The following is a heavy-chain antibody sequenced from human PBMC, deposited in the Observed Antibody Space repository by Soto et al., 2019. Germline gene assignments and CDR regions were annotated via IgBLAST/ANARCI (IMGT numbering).Heavy chain of an antibody. CDR1: GFTFSNYA. CDR2: IRGTGVRA. V-gene: IGHV3-23*01. D-gene: IGHD1-26*01. J-gene: IGHJ5*02. Sequence: EVQLLESGGGLVQPGGSLRLSCVASGFTFSNYAMSWVRQAPGKGLEWVSAIRGTGVRAYYAESVKGRFTISRDNSKNTLHLQMNSLRVEDTAVYYCAKDPESGSFRGWFDPWGQGTLVSVSS. CDR3: AKDPESGSFRGWFDP.